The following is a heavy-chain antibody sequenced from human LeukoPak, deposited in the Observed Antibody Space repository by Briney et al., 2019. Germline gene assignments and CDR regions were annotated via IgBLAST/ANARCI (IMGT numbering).Heavy chain of an antibody. CDR3: ARHLVDILTGYYSD. V-gene: IGHV4-34*01. Sequence: SETPSLTCTISGGSISGYYWSWIRQPPGKGLEWIGEINHSGSTNYNPSLKSRVTISVDTSKNQFSLKLSSVTAADTAVYYCARHLVDILTGYYSDWGQGTLVTVSS. J-gene: IGHJ4*02. D-gene: IGHD3-9*01. CDR1: GGSISGYY. CDR2: INHSGST.